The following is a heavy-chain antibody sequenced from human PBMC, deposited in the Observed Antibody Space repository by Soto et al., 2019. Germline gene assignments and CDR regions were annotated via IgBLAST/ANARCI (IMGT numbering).Heavy chain of an antibody. CDR2: ISGSGGST. J-gene: IGHJ4*02. V-gene: IGHV3-23*01. D-gene: IGHD3-10*01. CDR3: AKIMVRGVTMSPRFDY. Sequence: GGSLRLSCAASGFTFSSYAMSWVRQAPGKGLEWVSAISGSGGSTYYADSVKGRFAISRDNSKNTLYLQMNSLRAEDTAVYYCAKIMVRGVTMSPRFDYWGQGTLVTVSS. CDR1: GFTFSSYA.